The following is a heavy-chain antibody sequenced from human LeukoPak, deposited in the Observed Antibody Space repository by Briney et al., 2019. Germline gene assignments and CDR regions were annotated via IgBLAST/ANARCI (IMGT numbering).Heavy chain of an antibody. CDR1: GGSFSGYY. CDR3: ARRYYYDAQWFDP. CDR2: INHSGST. Sequence: PSETLSLTCAVSGGSFSGYYWSWIRQPPGKGLEWMGEINHSGSTNYNPSLMSRLTISVDTSKIQFSLKLSSVAAADTAVYYCARRYYYDAQWFDPWGQGTLVTVSS. J-gene: IGHJ5*02. D-gene: IGHD3-22*01. V-gene: IGHV4-34*01.